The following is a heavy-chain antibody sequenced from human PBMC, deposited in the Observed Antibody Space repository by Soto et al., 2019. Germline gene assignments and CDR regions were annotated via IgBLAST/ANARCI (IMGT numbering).Heavy chain of an antibody. CDR2: IYHSGST. CDR3: ARSDETGFDY. Sequence: ASETLSLTCAVSGYSISSGYYWGWIRQPPGKGLEWIGSIYHSGSTYYNPSLKSRVTISVDTSKNQFSLKLSSVTAADTAVYYCARSDETGFDYWGQGTLVTV. CDR1: GYSISSGYY. J-gene: IGHJ4*02. V-gene: IGHV4-38-2*01.